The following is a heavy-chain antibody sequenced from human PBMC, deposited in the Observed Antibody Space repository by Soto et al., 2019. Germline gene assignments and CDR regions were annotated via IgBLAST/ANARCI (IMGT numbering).Heavy chain of an antibody. J-gene: IGHJ6*02. Sequence: GGSLRLSCAASGFTFSSYAMHWVRQAPGKGLEWVAVISYDGSNKYYADSVKGRFTISRDNSKNTLYLQMNSLRAEDTAVYYCARVYSNSHSTYYYYGMDVWGQGTTVTVSS. CDR2: ISYDGSNK. D-gene: IGHD4-4*01. CDR3: ARVYSNSHSTYYYYGMDV. V-gene: IGHV3-30-3*01. CDR1: GFTFSSYA.